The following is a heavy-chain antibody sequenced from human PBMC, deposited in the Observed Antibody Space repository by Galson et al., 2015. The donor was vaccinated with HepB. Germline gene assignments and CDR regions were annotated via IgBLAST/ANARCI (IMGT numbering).Heavy chain of an antibody. CDR2: IIPIFGTA. CDR1: GGTFSSYA. V-gene: IGHV1-69*13. J-gene: IGHJ5*02. CDR3: ARDGAWARFKSYCSSTSCYTTNWFDP. D-gene: IGHD2-2*02. Sequence: SVKVSCKASGGTFSSYAISWVRQAPGQGLEWMGGIIPIFGTANYAQKFQGRVTITADESTSTACMELSSLRSEDTAVYYCARDGAWARFKSYCSSTSCYTTNWFDPWGQGTLVTVSS.